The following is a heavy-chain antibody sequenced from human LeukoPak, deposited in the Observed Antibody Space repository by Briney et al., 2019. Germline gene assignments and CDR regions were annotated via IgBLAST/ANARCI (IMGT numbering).Heavy chain of an antibody. D-gene: IGHD6-19*01. CDR2: ISASGGST. CDR3: AKDLYSVAGDY. V-gene: IGHV3-23*01. J-gene: IGHJ4*02. CDR1: GFTFSTYA. Sequence: GGSLRLSCAASGFTFSTYAMSWVRQAPGKGLEWVSLISASGGSTHYADSVKGRFTISRDNFENTLYLQMNSLRAEDTAVYYCAKDLYSVAGDYWGQGTLVTVSS.